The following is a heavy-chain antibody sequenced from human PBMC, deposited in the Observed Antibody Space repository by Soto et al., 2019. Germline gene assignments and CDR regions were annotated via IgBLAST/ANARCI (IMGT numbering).Heavy chain of an antibody. V-gene: IGHV3-15*07. CDR2: IKTKIEGETT. J-gene: IGHJ6*02. D-gene: IGHD2-15*01. CDR1: GFSFSSPW. Sequence: QLVESGGGLVRPGGSFRLSCSASGFSFSSPWLNWVRQAPGKGREWVGRIKTKIEGETTHYAAPVNGRFTVSRDDSKNMLYLQMNSLKADDTALYYCTTGSVEGVWGQGTTVTVSS. CDR3: TTGSVEGV.